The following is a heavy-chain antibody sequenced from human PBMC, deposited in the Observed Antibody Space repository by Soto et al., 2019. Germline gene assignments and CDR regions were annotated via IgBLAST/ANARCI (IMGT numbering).Heavy chain of an antibody. J-gene: IGHJ5*02. D-gene: IGHD6-6*01. CDR2: IYYSGST. Sequence: SLTLSLTWSVAGGSIINFGWSWIRQPPGKGLEWIGYIYYSGSTNYNPSLKSRATISVDTSKNQFSLNLSSVTAADTAVYYCARGYLGMRSSSSKIKTWFDPLGQGTLVTVSS. CDR3: ARGYLGMRSSSSKIKTWFDP. CDR1: GGSIINFG. V-gene: IGHV4-59*12.